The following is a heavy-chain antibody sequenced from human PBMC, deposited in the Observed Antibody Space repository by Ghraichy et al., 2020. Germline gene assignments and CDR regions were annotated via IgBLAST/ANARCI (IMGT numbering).Heavy chain of an antibody. CDR2: IYRSGIT. J-gene: IGHJ3*02. CDR3: ARLGYCSITNCYFGAFDI. V-gene: IGHV4-31*03. D-gene: IGHD2-2*03. CDR1: GGSISNSRHY. Sequence: SETLSLTCFVSGGSISNSRHYWGWIRQHPERGLEWIGHIYRSGITDYSPSLNSRVTISVDTSQNQFSLKLNSVTAADTAVYYCARLGYCSITNCYFGAFDIWGQGTVVTVSS.